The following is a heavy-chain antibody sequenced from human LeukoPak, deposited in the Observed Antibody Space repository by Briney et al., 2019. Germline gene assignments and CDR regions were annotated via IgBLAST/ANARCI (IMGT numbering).Heavy chain of an antibody. Sequence: SETLSLTCTVSGGSISSGGYYWSWIRQHPGKGLEWIGYIYYSGSTYYNPSLKSRVTISVDTSKNQFSLKLSSVTAADTAVYYCARVNMITFDYWGQGTLVTVSS. V-gene: IGHV4-31*03. CDR2: IYYSGST. CDR1: GGSISSGGYY. D-gene: IGHD3-16*01. J-gene: IGHJ4*02. CDR3: ARVNMITFDY.